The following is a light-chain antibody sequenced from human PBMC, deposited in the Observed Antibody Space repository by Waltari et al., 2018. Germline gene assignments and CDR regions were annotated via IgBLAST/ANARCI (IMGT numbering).Light chain of an antibody. CDR3: SSRDSSASHVL. J-gene: IGLJ2*01. V-gene: IGLV3-19*01. CDR1: SLRTSY. CDR2: GKN. Sequence: SSELTQDPAVSVALGQTVTITCQGASLRTSYASWYQQKSGQAPILVLFGKNKRTSGIPDRFSGYNSETTTSLTITGAQAEDEADYYCSSRDSSASHVLFAGGTKLTVL.